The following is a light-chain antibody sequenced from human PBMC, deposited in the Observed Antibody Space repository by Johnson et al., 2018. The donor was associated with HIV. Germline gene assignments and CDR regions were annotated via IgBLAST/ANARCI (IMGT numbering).Light chain of an antibody. V-gene: IGLV1-51*01. CDR1: SSNIGNNY. CDR2: DNN. CDR3: GTWDSSLSASYV. J-gene: IGLJ1*01. Sequence: QSVLTQPPSVSAAPGQKVTISCSGSSSNIGNNYVSWYQQLPGTAPKLLIYDNNKRPSGIPDRFSGSKSGTSATLGFTGLQTGDEADYYCGTWDSSLSASYVFGTGTKVTVL.